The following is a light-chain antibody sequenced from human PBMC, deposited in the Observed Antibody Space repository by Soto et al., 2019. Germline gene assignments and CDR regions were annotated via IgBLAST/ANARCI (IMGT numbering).Light chain of an antibody. Sequence: ETVMTQSPATLSVSPGERAILSCRASQSVSGNLACYQQKPGQAPRLLIYAASSRAAGIPPRFSSSGSGTDFTLTISSLQSEDFAVYYGQQYNNWPPYTFGQGTKLEIK. J-gene: IGKJ2*01. CDR2: AAS. CDR1: QSVSGN. CDR3: QQYNNWPPYT. V-gene: IGKV3-15*01.